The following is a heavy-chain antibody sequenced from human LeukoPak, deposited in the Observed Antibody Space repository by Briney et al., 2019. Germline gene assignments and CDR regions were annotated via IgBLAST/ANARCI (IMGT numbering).Heavy chain of an antibody. V-gene: IGHV3-48*01. D-gene: IGHD2-2*01. Sequence: PAGTLTLSCTASGFTFSSYSMNWVRQAPRQGLEWVSYISSSSSTIYYADSVKARFTVSRVNAKNSLYLQMNSRRAEDTALYYCAKSSGGYASSAAFDIWGQGTMVTVSS. CDR3: AKSSGGYASSAAFDI. J-gene: IGHJ3*02. CDR1: GFTFSSYS. CDR2: ISSSSSTI.